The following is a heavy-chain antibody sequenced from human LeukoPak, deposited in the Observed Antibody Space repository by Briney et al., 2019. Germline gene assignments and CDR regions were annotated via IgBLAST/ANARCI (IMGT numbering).Heavy chain of an antibody. J-gene: IGHJ4*02. V-gene: IGHV4-4*09. CDR1: GGSISSYY. Sequence: PSETLSLTCTVSGGSISSYYWSWIRQPPGKGLEWIGYIYTSGSTNYNPSLKSRVTISVDTSKNQFSLKLSSVTAADTAVYYCAGHYGGNRDLDYWGQGTLVTVSS. CDR3: AGHYGGNRDLDY. CDR2: IYTSGST. D-gene: IGHD4-23*01.